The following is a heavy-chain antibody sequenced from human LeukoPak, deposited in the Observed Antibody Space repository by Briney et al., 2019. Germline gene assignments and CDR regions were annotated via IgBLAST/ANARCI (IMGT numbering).Heavy chain of an antibody. J-gene: IGHJ4*02. D-gene: IGHD4-17*01. CDR3: TTIRSSVTKILDY. V-gene: IGHV3-21*03. CDR1: GFTLSSYS. CDR2: ISSSSSYI. Sequence: PGGSLRLSCAASGFTLSSYSMNWVRQAPGKGLGWVSSISSSSSYIYYADSVKGRFTISRDNAKNSLYLQMNSLKTEDTAVYYCTTIRSSVTKILDYWGQGTLVTVSS.